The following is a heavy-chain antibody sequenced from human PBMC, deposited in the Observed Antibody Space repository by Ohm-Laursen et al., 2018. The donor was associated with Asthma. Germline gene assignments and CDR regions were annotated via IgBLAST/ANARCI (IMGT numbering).Heavy chain of an antibody. CDR1: GFIFSSYS. J-gene: IGHJ2*01. V-gene: IGHV3-48*02. CDR3: ARGARLYFDL. Sequence: GSLRLSCSASGFIFSSYSMNWVRQSPGKGLEWVSYISSSSSTIYYADSVKGRFTISRDNAKNSLYLQMNSLRDEDTAVYYCARGARLYFDLWGRGTLVTVSS. CDR2: ISSSSSTI.